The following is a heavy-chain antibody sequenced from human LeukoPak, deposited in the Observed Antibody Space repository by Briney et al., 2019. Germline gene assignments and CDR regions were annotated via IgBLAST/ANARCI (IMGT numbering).Heavy chain of an antibody. CDR1: GFTFSSYG. J-gene: IGHJ4*02. V-gene: IGHV3-30*02. CDR2: IRYDGSNK. Sequence: QSGGSLRLSCAASGFTFSSYGMHWVRQAPSKGLEWVAFIRYDGSNKYYADSVKGRFTISRDNSKNTLYLQMNSLRAEDTAVYYCAKDGGFGEFSYFDYWGQGTLVTVSS. D-gene: IGHD3-10*01. CDR3: AKDGGFGEFSYFDY.